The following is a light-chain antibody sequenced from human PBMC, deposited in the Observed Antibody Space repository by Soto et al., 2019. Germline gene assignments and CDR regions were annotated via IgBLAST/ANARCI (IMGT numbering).Light chain of an antibody. Sequence: EIVMTQSPATLSVSPGERATLACRASQSVGNNVAWYQQKPGQAPRVLIYGASTRARGVAPRFSGCGSGTEFTLTISGLESDDFAIYYCQQYYDRPPIFTFGPGTKVGIK. CDR2: GAS. J-gene: IGKJ3*01. CDR3: QQYYDRPPIFT. V-gene: IGKV3-15*01. CDR1: QSVGNN.